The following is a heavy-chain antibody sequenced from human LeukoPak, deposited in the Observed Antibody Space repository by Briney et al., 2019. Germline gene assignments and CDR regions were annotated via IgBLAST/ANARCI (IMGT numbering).Heavy chain of an antibody. J-gene: IGHJ4*02. CDR1: GFTFSSYA. CDR2: ISYDGSNK. V-gene: IGHV3-30*07. CDR3: ARGTAH. Sequence: GRSLRLSCAASGFTFSSYAMHWVRQAPGKGLEWVAVISYDGSNKYYADSVKGRFTISRDNAKNTLYLQMNSLRAEDTAVYYCARGTAHWGQGTLVTVSS.